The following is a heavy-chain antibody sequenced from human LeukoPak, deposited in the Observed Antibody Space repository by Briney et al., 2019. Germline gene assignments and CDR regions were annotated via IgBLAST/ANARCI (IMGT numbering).Heavy chain of an antibody. CDR2: IGTAGDT. J-gene: IGHJ4*02. Sequence: GGSLRLSCAASGFTFSTYGMHWVRQATGKGLEWVSAIGTAGDTYYAGSVKGRFSIAREDAKNSLFLQMNSLGAGDTAVYYCARVGRYCSGASCYNFFDYWGQGTLVTVSS. D-gene: IGHD2-15*01. CDR1: GFTFSTYG. CDR3: ARVGRYCSGASCYNFFDY. V-gene: IGHV3-13*01.